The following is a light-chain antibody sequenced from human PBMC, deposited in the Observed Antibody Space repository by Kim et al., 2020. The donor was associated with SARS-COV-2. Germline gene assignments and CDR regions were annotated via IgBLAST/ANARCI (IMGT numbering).Light chain of an antibody. CDR3: CSYAGSNTFV. CDR1: YNY. CDR2: EVS. V-gene: IGLV2-8*01. J-gene: IGLJ7*01. Sequence: YNYVSWYQQYPGKAPRLIMFEVSKRPSGVPDRFSGSRSGNTASLIVSGLQAEDEADYYCCSYAGSNTFVFGGGTQLTVL.